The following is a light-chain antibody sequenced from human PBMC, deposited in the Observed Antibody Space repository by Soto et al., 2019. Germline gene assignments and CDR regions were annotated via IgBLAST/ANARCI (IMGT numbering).Light chain of an antibody. Sequence: DIQMTQSPSTLSASVGDRVTITCRASQSISSWLAWYKQKPGKATKLLIYAASTLQSGVPSRFSGSGSGTDFTLTISSLKPEDFETYYCQQLESYPSTFGGGTKVDIK. J-gene: IGKJ4*01. CDR2: AAS. V-gene: IGKV1-5*01. CDR1: QSISSW. CDR3: QQLESYPST.